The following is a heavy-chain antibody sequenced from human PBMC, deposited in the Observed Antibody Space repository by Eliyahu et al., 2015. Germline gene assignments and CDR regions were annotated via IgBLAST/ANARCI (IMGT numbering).Heavy chain of an antibody. Sequence: EVQLVESGGGLVQPGGSLRLSCAASGFTFSSYWMHWVRQAPGKGLVWVSRINSDGSSTSYADSVKGRFTISRDNAKNTLYLQMNSLRAEDTAVYYCAREYGDYEDYYYYGMDVWGQGTTVTVSS. J-gene: IGHJ6*02. CDR1: GFTFSSYW. V-gene: IGHV3-74*01. CDR3: AREYGDYEDYYYYGMDV. D-gene: IGHD4-17*01. CDR2: INSDGSST.